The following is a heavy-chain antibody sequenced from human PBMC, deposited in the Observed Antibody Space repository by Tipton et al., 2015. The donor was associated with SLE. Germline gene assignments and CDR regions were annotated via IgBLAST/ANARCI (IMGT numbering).Heavy chain of an antibody. CDR1: GYSFTSYW. J-gene: IGHJ3*02. V-gene: IGHV3-48*03. Sequence: QLVQSGAEVKKPGESLKISCKVSGYSFTSYWIGWVRQAPGKGLEWVSYISSSGSTIYYADSVKGRFTISRDNAKNSLYLQMNSLRAEDTAVYYCARDSEQLLLLGAFDIWGQGTMVTVSS. D-gene: IGHD5-18*01. CDR3: ARDSEQLLLLGAFDI. CDR2: ISSSGSTI.